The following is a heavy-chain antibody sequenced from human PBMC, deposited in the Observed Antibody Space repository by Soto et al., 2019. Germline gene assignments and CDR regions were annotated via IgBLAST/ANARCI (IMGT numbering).Heavy chain of an antibody. J-gene: IGHJ4*02. D-gene: IGHD6-13*01. Sequence: QVQLVESGGGVVQPGRSLRLSCAASGFTFSSYGMHWVRQAPGKGLEWVAVIWYDGSNKYYADSVKGRFTISRDNSKNTLYLQMNSLRAEDTALYYCARVVPASAGRYFDYWGQGTLVTVSS. CDR3: ARVVPASAGRYFDY. CDR2: IWYDGSNK. CDR1: GFTFSSYG. V-gene: IGHV3-33*01.